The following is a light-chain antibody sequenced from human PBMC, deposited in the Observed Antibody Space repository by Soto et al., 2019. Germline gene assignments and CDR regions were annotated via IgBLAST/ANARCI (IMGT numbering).Light chain of an antibody. Sequence: DIQMTQSPSTLSASVGDRVTITCRASQTISSWFAWYQQKPGKAPKLLIYDASSSASAVPSRFSGSGSGTEFTLTFSRPHPGCFATYSCPHDTRDVEWAFGQGTQV. J-gene: IGKJ1*01. CDR2: DAS. V-gene: IGKV1-5*01. CDR1: QTISSW. CDR3: PHDTRDVEWA.